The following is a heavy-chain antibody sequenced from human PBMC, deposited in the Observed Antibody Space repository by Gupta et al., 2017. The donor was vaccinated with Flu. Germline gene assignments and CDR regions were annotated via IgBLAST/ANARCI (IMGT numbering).Heavy chain of an antibody. Sequence: EVQLLESGGGLVQPGGSLRLSCPASGFTFSSYAMSWVRQAPGKGLEWVSAISGSGGSTYYADSVKGRFTISRDNAKNTLYMQMNRLRAEDTAVYYCAKGGKPGIWGYWGQGTLVTVSS. CDR2: ISGSGGST. J-gene: IGHJ4*02. CDR1: GFTFSSYA. V-gene: IGHV3-23*01. D-gene: IGHD3-10*01. CDR3: AKGGKPGIWGY.